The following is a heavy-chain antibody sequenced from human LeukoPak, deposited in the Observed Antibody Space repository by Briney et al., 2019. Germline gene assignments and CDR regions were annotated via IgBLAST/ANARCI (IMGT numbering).Heavy chain of an antibody. CDR1: GGSISSYY. J-gene: IGHJ5*02. CDR2: IYTSGST. CDR3: ATLVAAAGKGFWFDP. V-gene: IGHV4-4*07. Sequence: SETLSLTCTVSGGSISSYYWSWMRQPAGKGLEWIGRIYTSGSTNYNPSLKSRVTMSVDTSKNQFSLKLSSVTAADTAVYYCATLVAAAGKGFWFDPWGQGTLVTVSS. D-gene: IGHD6-13*01.